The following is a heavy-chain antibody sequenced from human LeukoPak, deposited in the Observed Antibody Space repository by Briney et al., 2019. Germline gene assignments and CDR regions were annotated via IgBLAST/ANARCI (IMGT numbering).Heavy chain of an antibody. V-gene: IGHV3-30*04. J-gene: IGHJ6*02. D-gene: IGHD1-1*01. CDR3: ARELLKLYYYYYGMDV. Sequence: GRSLRLSCAASGFTFSSYAMHWVRQAPGKGLEWVAVISYDGSNKYYADSVKGRFTISRDNSKNTLYLQMNSLRAEDTAVYYCARELLKLYYYYYGMDVWGQGTTVTVSS. CDR2: ISYDGSNK. CDR1: GFTFSSYA.